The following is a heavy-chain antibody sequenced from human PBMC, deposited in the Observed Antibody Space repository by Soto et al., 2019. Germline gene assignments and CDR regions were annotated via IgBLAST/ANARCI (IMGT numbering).Heavy chain of an antibody. D-gene: IGHD2-15*01. Sequence: PGGSLRLSCAASGFTFSSYSMNWVRQAPGKGLEWVSSISSSSSYIYYADSVKGRFTISRDNAKNSLYLQMNSLRAEDTAVYYCARDPGYCSGGSCYRNFDYWGQGTLVTVS. V-gene: IGHV3-21*01. J-gene: IGHJ4*02. CDR3: ARDPGYCSGGSCYRNFDY. CDR1: GFTFSSYS. CDR2: ISSSSSYI.